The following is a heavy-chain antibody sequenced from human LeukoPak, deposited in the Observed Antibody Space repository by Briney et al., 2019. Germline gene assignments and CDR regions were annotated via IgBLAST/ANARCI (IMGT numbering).Heavy chain of an antibody. J-gene: IGHJ6*03. CDR3: AREQWLVTYYYYYYMDV. CDR2: IKQDGSEK. V-gene: IGHV3-7*01. CDR1: GFTFSHYW. Sequence: PGGSLRLSCAASGFTFSHYWMSWVRQAPGKGLEWVANIKQDGSEKYYVDSVKGRFTISRDNAKNSLYLQMNSLRAEDTAVYYCAREQWLVTYYYYYYMDVWGKGTTVTISS. D-gene: IGHD6-19*01.